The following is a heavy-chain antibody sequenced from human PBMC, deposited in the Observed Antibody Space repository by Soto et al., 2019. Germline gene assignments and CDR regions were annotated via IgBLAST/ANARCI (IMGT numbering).Heavy chain of an antibody. CDR1: CGSISSYY. V-gene: IGHV4-59*08. Sequence: ALGTPSPTCTVSCGSISSYYWRWVPPPPGKGLEWIGYIYYTGSTNYNPPLKSRATLSVDPSRDQFSLQLNSVTAADTAVYYCARHRGMAAPFAYWGQGTLVTVSS. D-gene: IGHD6-13*01. CDR3: ARHRGMAAPFAY. J-gene: IGHJ4*02. CDR2: IYYTGST.